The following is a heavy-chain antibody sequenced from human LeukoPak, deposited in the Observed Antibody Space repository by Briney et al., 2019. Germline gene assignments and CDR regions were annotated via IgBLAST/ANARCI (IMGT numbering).Heavy chain of an antibody. CDR1: GFTFSTYA. V-gene: IGHV3-23*01. CDR2: ISGSGANT. D-gene: IGHD3-3*01. CDR3: AKGPKDILRFLEWLSSDY. Sequence: SGGSLRLSCTASGFTFSTYAMSWVRQAPGKGLEGVSTISGSGANTYYADSVKGRFIISRDNSKNTLYLQMNSLRAEDTAIYYCAKGPKDILRFLEWLSSDYWGQGTLVTVSS. J-gene: IGHJ4*02.